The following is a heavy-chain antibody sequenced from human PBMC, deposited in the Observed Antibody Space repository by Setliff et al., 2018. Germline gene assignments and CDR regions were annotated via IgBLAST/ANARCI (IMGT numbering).Heavy chain of an antibody. CDR1: GFTFGDYA. CDR2: IRSKAYGGTT. CDR3: TREASVDFWSGYPYYYYMDV. V-gene: IGHV3-49*04. J-gene: IGHJ6*03. D-gene: IGHD3-3*01. Sequence: PGGSLRLSCTASGFTFGDYAMSWVRQAPGKGLELVGFIRSKAYGGTTEYAASVKGRFTISRDDSKSIAYLQMNSLKTEDTAVYYCTREASVDFWSGYPYYYYMDVWGKGTTVTVSS.